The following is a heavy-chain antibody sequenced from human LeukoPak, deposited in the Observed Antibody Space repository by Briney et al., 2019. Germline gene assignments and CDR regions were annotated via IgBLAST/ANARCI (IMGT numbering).Heavy chain of an antibody. Sequence: SETLSLTCTVSGGSISRSSYYWVWIRQSPGKGLEWIGSIYYSGNTHYNPSLKSRVTISVDTSKNQFSLKLSSVTAADTAVYYCARQWLRFSYYYMDVWGKGTTVTISS. J-gene: IGHJ6*03. CDR3: ARQWLRFSYYYMDV. D-gene: IGHD5-12*01. CDR2: IYYSGNT. V-gene: IGHV4-39*01. CDR1: GGSISRSSYY.